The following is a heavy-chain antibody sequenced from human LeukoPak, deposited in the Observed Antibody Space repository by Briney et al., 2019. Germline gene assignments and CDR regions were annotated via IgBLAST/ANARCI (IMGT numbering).Heavy chain of an antibody. CDR1: GFTFSSYS. D-gene: IGHD6-13*01. CDR2: ISSSSSTI. CDR3: ASLAGYSSSWYYFDY. J-gene: IGHJ4*02. V-gene: IGHV3-48*01. Sequence: GGSLRLSCAASGFTFSSYSMNWVRQAPGKGLEWVSYISSSSSTIYYADSVKGRFTISRDNAKNSLYLQMNSLRAEDTAVYYCASLAGYSSSWYYFDYWGQGTLVTVSS.